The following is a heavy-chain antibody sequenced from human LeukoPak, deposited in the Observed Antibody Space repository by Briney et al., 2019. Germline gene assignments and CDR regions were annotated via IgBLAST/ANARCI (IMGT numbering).Heavy chain of an antibody. CDR1: GFTFSSHG. CDR2: IWYDGSKK. V-gene: IGHV3-33*06. J-gene: IGHJ5*02. Sequence: PGGSLRLSCAASGFTFSSHGMHWVRQAPGKGLEWVALIWYDGSKKYYADSVKGRFTISRDDSKNTLYLQMNSLRAEDTAMYYCAKDLSYGSNWFDPWGQGTLVTVSS. D-gene: IGHD5-18*01. CDR3: AKDLSYGSNWFDP.